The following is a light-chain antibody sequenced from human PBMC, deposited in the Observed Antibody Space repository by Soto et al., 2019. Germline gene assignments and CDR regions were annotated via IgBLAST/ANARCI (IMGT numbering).Light chain of an antibody. CDR2: DAS. CDR3: QQYNSYSPT. J-gene: IGKJ4*01. Sequence: DIQMTQSPSSLPASVGDRISITCRASQSIGRWLAWYQQKPGKAPKLLIYDASSLESGVPSRFSGSGSGTEFTLTISSLQPDDFATYYCQQYNSYSPTFGGGTKVDIK. V-gene: IGKV1-5*01. CDR1: QSIGRW.